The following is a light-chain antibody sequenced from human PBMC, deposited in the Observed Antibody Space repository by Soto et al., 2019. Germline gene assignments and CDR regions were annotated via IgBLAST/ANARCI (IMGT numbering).Light chain of an antibody. CDR2: GAS. CDR3: QQYGSSPPYT. Sequence: EIVLTQSPGTLSLSPGERAILSCRGSHSVSSSYLAWYQQKPGQAPRLLIYGASSRATGIPDRFSGSGSGTDFTLTISRLEPEDFAVYYCQQYGSSPPYTFGQGTKLEIK. CDR1: HSVSSSY. J-gene: IGKJ2*01. V-gene: IGKV3-20*01.